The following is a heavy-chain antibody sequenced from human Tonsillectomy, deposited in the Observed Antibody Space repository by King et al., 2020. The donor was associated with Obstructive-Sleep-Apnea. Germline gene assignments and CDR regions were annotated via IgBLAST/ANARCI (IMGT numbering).Heavy chain of an antibody. Sequence: VQLQQWGAGLLKPSETLSLTCTVYGGSFSGYYWSWIRQIPGKGLEGFAEIKHTGRTDYNPSLKNQVSLSFDTAKNELSLRLTSVTAADTAVYYCASCDILTGYPPAYWGQGSLVTVSS. D-gene: IGHD3-9*01. J-gene: IGHJ4*02. V-gene: IGHV4-34*01. CDR2: IKHTGRT. CDR3: ASCDILTGYPPAY. CDR1: GGSFSGYY.